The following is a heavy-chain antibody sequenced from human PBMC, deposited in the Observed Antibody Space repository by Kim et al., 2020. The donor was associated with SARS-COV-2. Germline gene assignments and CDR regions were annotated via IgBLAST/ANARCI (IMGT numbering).Heavy chain of an antibody. J-gene: IGHJ3*01. Sequence: GSTHYNPSLKMRVTISVDTSKNQFSLEVSSGTAADTAVYDCARETTATFDVWGQGTMVSVSS. D-gene: IGHD1-1*01. V-gene: IGHV4-31*02. CDR2: GST. CDR3: ARETTATFDV.